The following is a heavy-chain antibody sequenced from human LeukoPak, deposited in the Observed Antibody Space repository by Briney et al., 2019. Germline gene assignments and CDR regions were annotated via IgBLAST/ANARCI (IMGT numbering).Heavy chain of an antibody. CDR1: GFTFENYW. D-gene: IGHD5-18*01. Sequence: GGSPRLSCAASGFTFENYWMSWVRQVPRKGPEWVANIKQDGSVEHYLDSVKGRFTISRDNAKNSLFLQMNSLIAEDTAVYYCARWAGVTDQWGQGTLVTVSS. V-gene: IGHV3-7*01. J-gene: IGHJ4*02. CDR2: IKQDGSVE. CDR3: ARWAGVTDQ.